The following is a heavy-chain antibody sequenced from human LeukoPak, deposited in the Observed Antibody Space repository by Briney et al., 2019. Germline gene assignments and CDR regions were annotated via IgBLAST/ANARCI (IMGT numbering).Heavy chain of an antibody. CDR1: GFTVSSNY. V-gene: IGHV3-53*01. CDR3: ARGIKYSSSSDYFDY. J-gene: IGHJ4*02. Sequence: PGGSLRLSCAASGFTVSSNYMSWVRQAPGKGLEWVSVIYSGGSTYYADSVKGRFTISRDNSKNTLYLQMNSLRAEDTAVYYCARGIKYSSSSDYFDYWGQGTLVTVSS. CDR2: IYSGGST. D-gene: IGHD6-13*01.